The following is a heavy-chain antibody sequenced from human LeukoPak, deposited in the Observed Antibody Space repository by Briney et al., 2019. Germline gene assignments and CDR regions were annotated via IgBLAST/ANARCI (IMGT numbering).Heavy chain of an antibody. CDR3: ARRNYGAFDS. CDR1: GFTFTNYW. CDR2: SNQDGSDN. Sequence: GGSLRLSCVASGFTFTNYWMSWVRHAPGKGLEWVANSNQDGSDNYYVDSVKGRFTISRDNARNSLFLQMSSLRAEDTAVYYCARRNYGAFDSWGQGTPVTVSS. D-gene: IGHD4/OR15-4a*01. J-gene: IGHJ4*02. V-gene: IGHV3-7*01.